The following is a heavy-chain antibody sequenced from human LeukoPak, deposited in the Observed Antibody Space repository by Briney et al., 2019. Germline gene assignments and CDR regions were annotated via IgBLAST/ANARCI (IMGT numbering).Heavy chain of an antibody. J-gene: IGHJ3*02. Sequence: ASVKVSCKASGYTFTSYYMHWVRQAPGQGLEWMGIINPSGGSTSYAQKFQGRVTMTRDMSTSTVYMELSSLRSEDTAVYYCASRNPGAHDAFDIWGKGTMVTVS. CDR3: ASRNPGAHDAFDI. CDR1: GYTFTSYY. CDR2: INPSGGST. D-gene: IGHD1-26*01. V-gene: IGHV1-46*01.